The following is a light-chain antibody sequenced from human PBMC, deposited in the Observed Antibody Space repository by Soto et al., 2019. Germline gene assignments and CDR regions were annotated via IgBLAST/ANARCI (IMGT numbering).Light chain of an antibody. J-gene: IGLJ2*01. CDR1: TGAVTSGHY. CDR3: LVSYSGAYVV. CDR2: NTN. V-gene: IGLV7-46*01. Sequence: QAVVTQEPSLTVSPGGTVTLTCASSTGAVTSGHYPYWFQQKPGQAPRTLIYNTNNKHSWTPARFSGSLLGGKAALTLSGAQPEDEAEYYCLVSYSGAYVVIGGGTKLTVL.